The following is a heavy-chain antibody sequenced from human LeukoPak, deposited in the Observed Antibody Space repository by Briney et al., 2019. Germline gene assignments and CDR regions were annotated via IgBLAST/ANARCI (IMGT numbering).Heavy chain of an antibody. D-gene: IGHD3-3*01. V-gene: IGHV4-31*03. CDR3: ARGGVAKPRYYYYYGMDV. CDR2: IYYSGST. J-gene: IGHJ6*02. Sequence: PSETLSLTCTVSGGSISSGGYYRSWIRQHPGKGLEWIGYIYYSGSTYYNPSLKSRVTISVDTSKNQFSLKLSSVTAAGTAVYYCARGGVAKPRYYYYYGMDVWGQGTTVTVSS. CDR1: GGSISSGGYY.